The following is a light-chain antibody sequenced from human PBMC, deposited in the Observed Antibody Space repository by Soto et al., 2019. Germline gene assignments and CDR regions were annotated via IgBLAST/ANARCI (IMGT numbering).Light chain of an antibody. CDR2: EVS. V-gene: IGLV2-14*01. CDR3: SSYTSSRAYV. CDR1: SSNIGSNY. J-gene: IGLJ1*01. Sequence: QSVLTQPPSASGTPGQRVTISCSGSSSNIGSNYVYWYQQQSGKAPKLMIHEVSNRPSGVSNRFSGSKSGNTASLTISGLQAEDEADYYCSSYTSSRAYVFGIGTKVTVL.